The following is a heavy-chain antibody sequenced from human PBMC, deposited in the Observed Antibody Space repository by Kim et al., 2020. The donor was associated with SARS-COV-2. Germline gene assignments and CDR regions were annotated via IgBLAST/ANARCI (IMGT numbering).Heavy chain of an antibody. CDR1: GFTFSSYS. J-gene: IGHJ3*02. V-gene: IGHV3-21*01. Sequence: GGSLRLSCAASGFTFSSYSMNWVRQAPGKGLEWVSSISSSSSYIYYADSVKGRFTISRDNAKNSLYLQMNSLRAEDTAVYYCASCSSTSCFTDAFDIWGQGTMVTVSS. D-gene: IGHD2-2*01. CDR2: ISSSSSYI. CDR3: ASCSSTSCFTDAFDI.